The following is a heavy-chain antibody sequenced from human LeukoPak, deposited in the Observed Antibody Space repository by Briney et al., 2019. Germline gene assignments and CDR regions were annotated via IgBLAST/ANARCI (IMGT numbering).Heavy chain of an antibody. V-gene: IGHV4-4*07. J-gene: IGHJ6*03. D-gene: IGHD6-13*01. Sequence: SETLSLTCTVSSGSISSYYWSWIRQPAGKGLEWIGRIYTSGITNYNPSLKSRVTMSVDTSKKQFSLKLSSVTAADTAVYYCAKDGYSSSMDVWGKGTTVTVSS. CDR2: IYTSGIT. CDR1: SGSISSYY. CDR3: AKDGYSSSMDV.